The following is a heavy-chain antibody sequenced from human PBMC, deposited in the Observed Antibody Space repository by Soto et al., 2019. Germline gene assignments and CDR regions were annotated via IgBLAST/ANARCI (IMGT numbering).Heavy chain of an antibody. J-gene: IGHJ3*02. CDR3: ARAYYYDSIGSPPHAFDI. Sequence: SETLSLTCTVSGGSISSSSYYWGWIRQPPGKGLEWIGSIYYSGSTYYNPSLKSRVTISVDTSKNQFSLKLSSVTAADTAVYYCARAYYYDSIGSPPHAFDIWGQGTMVTVSS. CDR2: IYYSGST. D-gene: IGHD3-22*01. V-gene: IGHV4-39*07. CDR1: GGSISSSSYY.